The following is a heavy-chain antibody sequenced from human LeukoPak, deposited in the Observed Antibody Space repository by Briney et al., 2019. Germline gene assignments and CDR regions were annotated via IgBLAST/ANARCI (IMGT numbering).Heavy chain of an antibody. D-gene: IGHD5-12*01. CDR1: GYTFTSYG. J-gene: IGHJ5*02. V-gene: IGHV1-69*13. CDR2: IIPIFGSA. Sequence: GASVKVSCKASGYTFTSYGISWVRQAPGQGLEWMGGIIPIFGSANYAQNFQGRVTITADESTTTAYMELSSLRSEDTAVYYCARVGDDIAAGGSWFDPWGQGTLVTVSS. CDR3: ARVGDDIAAGGSWFDP.